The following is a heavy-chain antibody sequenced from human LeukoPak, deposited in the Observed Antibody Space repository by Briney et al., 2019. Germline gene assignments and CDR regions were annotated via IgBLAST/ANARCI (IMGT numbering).Heavy chain of an antibody. J-gene: IGHJ4*02. CDR1: GFTFSNYA. CDR3: TRGGTGYGDFDY. V-gene: IGHV3-74*01. Sequence: GGSLRLSCAASGFTFSNYAMSWVRQAPGKGLEWVSRVNADGSSTEYADSVKGRFTISRDNARNTVHLQMNSLTVEDTALYFCTRGGTGYGDFDYWGQGTLVTVSS. D-gene: IGHD4-17*01. CDR2: VNADGSST.